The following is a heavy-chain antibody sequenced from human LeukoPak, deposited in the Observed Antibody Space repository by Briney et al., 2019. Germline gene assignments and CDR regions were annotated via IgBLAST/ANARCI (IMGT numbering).Heavy chain of an antibody. D-gene: IGHD3-10*01. J-gene: IGHJ4*02. CDR2: INHSGST. Sequence: PSETLSLTCAVYGGSFSGYYWSWIRQPPGKGLEWIGEINHSGSTNYNPSLKSRVTISVDTSKNQFSLRLTSVTAADTAVYYCAREGKYYGSGSYCDYWGQGTLVTVSS. CDR3: AREGKYYGSGSYCDY. CDR1: GGSFSGYY. V-gene: IGHV4-34*01.